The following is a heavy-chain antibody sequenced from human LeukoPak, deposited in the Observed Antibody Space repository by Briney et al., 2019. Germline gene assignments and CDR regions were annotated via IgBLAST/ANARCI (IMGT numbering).Heavy chain of an antibody. D-gene: IGHD5-24*01. CDR3: ARSKDGYNYEY. CDR1: GGSISSSSYY. V-gene: IGHV4-39*07. CDR2: IYYSGST. Sequence: SETLSLTCTVSGGSISSSSYYWGWIRQPPGKELEWIGSIYYSGSTYYNPSLKSRVTISVDTSKNQFSLKLSSVTAADTAVYYCARSKDGYNYEYWGQGTLVTVSS. J-gene: IGHJ4*02.